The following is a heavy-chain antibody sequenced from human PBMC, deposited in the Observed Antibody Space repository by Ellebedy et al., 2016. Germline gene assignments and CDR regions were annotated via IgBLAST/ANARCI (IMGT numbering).Heavy chain of an antibody. V-gene: IGHV2-5*02. Sequence: SGPTLVIPSQTLTLTCTFSGFSVSHYAVGVGWIRQPPGKALEWLALIYGDDDQYYNSSLKTRLTITNDTSKNQVVLTMTNMDPMDTATYFCAHRLFRGGDVAFDAWGQGTMDTVSS. D-gene: IGHD2-21*02. CDR1: GFSVSHYAVG. CDR3: AHRLFRGGDVAFDA. J-gene: IGHJ3*01. CDR2: IYGDDDQ.